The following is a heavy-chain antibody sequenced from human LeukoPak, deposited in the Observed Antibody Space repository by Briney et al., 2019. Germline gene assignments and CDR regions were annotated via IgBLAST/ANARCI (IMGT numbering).Heavy chain of an antibody. CDR3: AKGVVVAPDVTPFDY. CDR2: ISGRGASK. CDR1: SGSISSSNYF. J-gene: IGHJ4*02. Sequence: ETLSLTCTVSSGSISSSNYFWGWIRQPPGKGLEWVSGISGRGASKYYADSVKGRFTISRDNSKNTLYLQMNSLRAEDTAVYYCAKGVVVAPDVTPFDYWGQGTLVTVSS. D-gene: IGHD2-2*01. V-gene: IGHV3-23*01.